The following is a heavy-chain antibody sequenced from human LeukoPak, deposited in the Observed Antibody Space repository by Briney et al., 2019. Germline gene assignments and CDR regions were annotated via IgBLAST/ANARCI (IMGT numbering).Heavy chain of an antibody. V-gene: IGHV3-21*01. Sequence: PGGSLRLSCAASGFTFSSYSMNWVRQAPGKGLEWVSSISSSSSYIYYADSVKGRFTISRDNAENSLYLQMNSLRAEDTAVYYCARTLAATVTTTNWFDPWGQGTLVTVSS. CDR3: ARTLAATVTTTNWFDP. CDR1: GFTFSSYS. D-gene: IGHD4-17*01. CDR2: ISSSSSYI. J-gene: IGHJ5*02.